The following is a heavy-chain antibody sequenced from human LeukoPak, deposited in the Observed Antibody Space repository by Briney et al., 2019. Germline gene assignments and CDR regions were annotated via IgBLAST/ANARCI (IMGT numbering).Heavy chain of an antibody. Sequence: GGSLRLSCAASGFTFSSYWMHWVRQAPGKGLVWVSRINSDGSTTNYADSVKGRFTISRDNSKNTLYLQMNSLRAEDTAVYYCAKRAYSGSYSGDFDYWGQGTLVTVSS. CDR2: INSDGSTT. V-gene: IGHV3-74*01. J-gene: IGHJ4*02. CDR1: GFTFSSYW. D-gene: IGHD1-26*01. CDR3: AKRAYSGSYSGDFDY.